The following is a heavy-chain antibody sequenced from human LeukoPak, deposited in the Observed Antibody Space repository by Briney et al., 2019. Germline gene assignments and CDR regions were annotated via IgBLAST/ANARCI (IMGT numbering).Heavy chain of an antibody. J-gene: IGHJ6*03. V-gene: IGHV4-4*09. CDR1: GGSISSYY. CDR3: ARLPLGYYYMDV. Sequence: SETLSLTCTVSGGSISSYYWSWIRQPPGKGLEWIGYIYTSGSTKYNPSLKSRVTISVDTSQSQFSLKLSSVTAADTAVYYCARLPLGYYYMDVWGQGTLVTVSS. CDR2: IYTSGST.